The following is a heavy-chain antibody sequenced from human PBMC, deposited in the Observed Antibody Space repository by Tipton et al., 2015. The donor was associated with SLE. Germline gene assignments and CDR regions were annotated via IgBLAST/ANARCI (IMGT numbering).Heavy chain of an antibody. V-gene: IGHV4-31*03. J-gene: IGHJ3*02. CDR2: IYYSGST. Sequence: TLSLTCTVSGGSISSGGYYWGWIRQHPGKGLDWIGYIYYSGSTYYNPSLKSRVTISVDTSKNQFSLKLSSVTAADTAVYYCARGRPVVVVAADAFDIWGQGTMVTVSS. CDR1: GGSISSGGYY. CDR3: ARGRPVVVVAADAFDI. D-gene: IGHD2-15*01.